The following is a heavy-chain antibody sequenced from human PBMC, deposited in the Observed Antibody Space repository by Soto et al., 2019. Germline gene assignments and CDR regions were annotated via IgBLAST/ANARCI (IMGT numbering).Heavy chain of an antibody. Sequence: GGSLRLSCAASGFTFSSYGMHWVRQAPSKGLEGVGVISYDGSNKYYADSVKGRFTISRDNSKNTLYLQMNSLRAEDTAVYYCAKARILTGYSTPKFSYYYGMDVWGQGTTVTVSS. CDR2: ISYDGSNK. V-gene: IGHV3-30*18. CDR1: GFTFSSYG. D-gene: IGHD3-9*01. CDR3: AKARILTGYSTPKFSYYYGMDV. J-gene: IGHJ6*02.